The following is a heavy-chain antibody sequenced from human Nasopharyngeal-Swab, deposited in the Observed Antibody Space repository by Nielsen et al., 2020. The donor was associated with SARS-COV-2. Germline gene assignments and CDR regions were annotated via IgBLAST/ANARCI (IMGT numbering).Heavy chain of an antibody. CDR3: ARDKGLRFLEWLPLKGFTGWFDP. Sequence: SVKVSCKASGGTFSSYAISWVRQAPGQGLEWMGGIIPIFGTANYAQKFQGRVTITADESTSTAYMELSSLRSEDTAVYYCARDKGLRFLEWLPLKGFTGWFDPWGQGTLVTVSS. CDR2: IIPIFGTA. J-gene: IGHJ5*02. CDR1: GGTFSSYA. V-gene: IGHV1-69*13. D-gene: IGHD3-3*01.